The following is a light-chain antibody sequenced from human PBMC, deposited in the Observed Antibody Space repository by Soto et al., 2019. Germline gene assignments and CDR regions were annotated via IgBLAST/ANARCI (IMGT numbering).Light chain of an antibody. J-gene: IGKJ5*01. CDR2: AAS. V-gene: IGKV1-9*01. CDR3: QQYESLPLT. CDR1: QGISSY. Sequence: DIQMTQSPSSLSASVGDRVTITCRASQGISSYLAWYQQKPGKAPKLLIYAASTLQSGVPPRFSGSGSGTGFTFTISSLQPEDFATYYCQQYESLPLTFGQGTLLEVK.